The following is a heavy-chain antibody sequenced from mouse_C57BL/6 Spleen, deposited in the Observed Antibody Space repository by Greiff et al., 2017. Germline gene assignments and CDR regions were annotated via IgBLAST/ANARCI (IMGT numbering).Heavy chain of an antibody. J-gene: IGHJ4*01. V-gene: IGHV1-81*01. CDR2: IYPRSGNT. Sequence: QVQLKQSGAELARPGASVKLSCKASGYTFTSYGISWVKQRTGQGLEWIGEIYPRSGNTYYNEKFKGKATLTADKSSSTAYMELRSLTSEDSAVYFCARERRESPYYYAMDYWGQGTSVTVSS. CDR3: ARERRESPYYYAMDY. CDR1: GYTFTSYG.